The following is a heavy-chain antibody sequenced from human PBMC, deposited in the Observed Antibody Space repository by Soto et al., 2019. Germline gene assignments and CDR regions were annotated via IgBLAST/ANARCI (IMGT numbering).Heavy chain of an antibody. CDR2: ISYDGSNK. J-gene: IGHJ4*02. CDR1: GFTFSSYG. V-gene: IGHV3-30*18. CDR3: AKMGCGGDCSYFDY. Sequence: HPGGSLRLSCAASGFTFSSYGMHWVRQAPGKGLEWVAVISYDGSNKYYADSVKGRFTISRDNSKNTLYLQMNSLRAEDTAVYYCAKMGCGGDCSYFDYWGQGTLVTVSS. D-gene: IGHD2-21*02.